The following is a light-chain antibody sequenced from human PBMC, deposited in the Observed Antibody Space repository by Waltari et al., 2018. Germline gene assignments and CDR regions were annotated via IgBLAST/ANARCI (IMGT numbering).Light chain of an antibody. CDR3: SSFSTTSTLYV. Sequence: ALTQPASVSASPGQSITISCTGTSSEVGGSHYVSWYQQHPGKVPKLLLFDVNNRPSGVSDRFSGSKSGNTASLTISGLQTEDEAHYFCSSFSTTSTLYVFGSGTEVTVL. CDR2: DVN. CDR1: SSEVGGSHY. J-gene: IGLJ1*01. V-gene: IGLV2-14*01.